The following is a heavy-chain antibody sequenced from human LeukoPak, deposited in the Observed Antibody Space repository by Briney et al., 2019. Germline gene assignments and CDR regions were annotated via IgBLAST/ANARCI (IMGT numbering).Heavy chain of an antibody. V-gene: IGHV3-7*01. D-gene: IGHD1-7*01. CDR3: AREPIGITGTHKYYFDY. J-gene: IGHJ4*02. Sequence: PGGSLRLSCAASGFTLNTFWMSWVRQAPGKGLEWVANIKHDGSEKYYVDSVKGRFTISRDNAKNSLYLQMNSLRAEDTAVYYCAREPIGITGTHKYYFDYWGQGTLVTVSS. CDR2: IKHDGSEK. CDR1: GFTLNTFW.